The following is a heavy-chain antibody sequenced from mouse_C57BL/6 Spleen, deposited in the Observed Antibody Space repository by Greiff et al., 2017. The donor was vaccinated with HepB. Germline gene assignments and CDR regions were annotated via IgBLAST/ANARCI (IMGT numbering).Heavy chain of an antibody. CDR3: TREVDWFYAVDY. Sequence: QVQLQQSGAELVRPGASVTLSCKASGYTFTDYEMHWVKQTPVHGLEWIGAIDPDTGGTAYNQKFKGKAILTADNSSSTAYMELRSLTSQDFAVYYCTREVDWFYAVDYWREGTSFTVSS. J-gene: IGHJ4*01. V-gene: IGHV1-15*01. CDR2: IDPDTGGT. D-gene: IGHD1-1*01. CDR1: GYTFTDYE.